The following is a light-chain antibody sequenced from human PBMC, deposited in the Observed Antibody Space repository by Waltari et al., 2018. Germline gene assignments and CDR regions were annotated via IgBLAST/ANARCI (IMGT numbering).Light chain of an antibody. CDR3: SSYAGRGTYV. V-gene: IGLV2-14*01. J-gene: IGLJ1*01. Sequence: QSALTQPASVSGSPGQSHTISCTGPISDDGGYTYLSWSQQHPGKAPKLMIYEVSNRPSGVSNRFSGSKSGNTASLTISGLQAEDEADYYCSSYAGRGTYVFGSGTKVTV. CDR2: EVS. CDR1: ISDDGGYTY.